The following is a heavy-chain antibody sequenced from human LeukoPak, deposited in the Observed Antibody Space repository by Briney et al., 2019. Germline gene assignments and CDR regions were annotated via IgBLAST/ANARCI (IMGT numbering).Heavy chain of an antibody. D-gene: IGHD5-12*01. CDR2: ISYDGSNK. CDR1: GFTFSSYA. CDR3: ARDGVATMDPCFDY. V-gene: IGHV3-30-3*01. Sequence: PGGSLRLSCAASGFTFSSYAMHWVRQAPGKGLEWVAVISYDGSNKYYADSVKGRFTISRDNSKNTLYLQMNSLRAEDTAVYYCARDGVATMDPCFDYWGQGTLVTVSS. J-gene: IGHJ4*02.